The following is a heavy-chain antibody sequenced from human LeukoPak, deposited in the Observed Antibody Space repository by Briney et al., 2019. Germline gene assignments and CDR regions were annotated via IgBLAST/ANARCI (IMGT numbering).Heavy chain of an antibody. D-gene: IGHD6-25*01. CDR1: RFSFSNYA. V-gene: IGHV3-30*04. CDR3: ARDLRDARLYYYYYYMDV. Sequence: PGGSLRLSCAAARFSFSNYAMHWVRQAPGKGLQWVPLISCDGHDKYYADSVKGRFTISRDNAKNSLYLQMNSLRAEDTAVYYCARDLRDARLYYYYYYMDVWGKETTVTVSS. CDR2: ISCDGHDK. J-gene: IGHJ6*03.